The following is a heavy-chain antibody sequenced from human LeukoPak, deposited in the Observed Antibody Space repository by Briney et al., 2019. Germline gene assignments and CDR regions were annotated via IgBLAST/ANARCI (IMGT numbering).Heavy chain of an antibody. CDR3: ARETGHGYNWMGY. CDR1: GGTFSSYA. CDR2: IIPIFGTA. V-gene: IGHV1-69*13. D-gene: IGHD5-24*01. Sequence: ASVKVSCKASGGTFSSYAISWVRQAPGQGLGWMGGIIPIFGTANYAQKFQGRVTITADESTNTAYMELTSLRSEDTAVYYCARETGHGYNWMGYWGQGTLVTVSS. J-gene: IGHJ4*02.